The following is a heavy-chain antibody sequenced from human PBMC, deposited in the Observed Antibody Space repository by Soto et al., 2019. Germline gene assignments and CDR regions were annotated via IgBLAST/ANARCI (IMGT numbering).Heavy chain of an antibody. V-gene: IGHV4-59*01. Sequence: SETLSLTCTVSGGSISSYYWSWIRQPPGKGLEWIGYIYYSGSTNYNPSLKSRVTISVDTSKNQFSLKLSSVTAADTAVYYCASTYGDYEFYYYYGMDVWGQGTTVTVSS. CDR2: IYYSGST. CDR3: ASTYGDYEFYYYYGMDV. J-gene: IGHJ6*02. CDR1: GGSISSYY. D-gene: IGHD4-17*01.